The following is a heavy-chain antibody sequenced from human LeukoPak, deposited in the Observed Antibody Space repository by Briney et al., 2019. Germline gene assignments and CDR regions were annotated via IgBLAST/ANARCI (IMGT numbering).Heavy chain of an antibody. CDR3: ANPREESWGRNYYYYYGMDV. Sequence: GGSLRLSCAASGFTFSSYEMNWVRQAPGKGLEWVSYISSSGSTYYADSVKGRFTISRDNSKNTLYLQMNSLRAEDTAVYYCANPREESWGRNYYYYYGMDVWGQGTTVTVSS. J-gene: IGHJ6*02. CDR2: ISSSGST. D-gene: IGHD6-13*01. V-gene: IGHV3-48*03. CDR1: GFTFSSYE.